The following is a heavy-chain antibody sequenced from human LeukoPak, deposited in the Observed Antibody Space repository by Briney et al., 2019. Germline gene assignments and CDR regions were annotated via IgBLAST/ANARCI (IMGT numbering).Heavy chain of an antibody. Sequence: PSETLSLTCTVSGGSISTSGYYWGWVRQPPGKGLEWIAGIYYSGNTYYNPSLKSRVSISVDPSNNQFSLNLTSVTATDTAVYYCARGLSSSYYYFDYWGQGTLVTVSS. J-gene: IGHJ4*02. CDR1: GGSISTSGYY. CDR2: IYYSGNT. D-gene: IGHD3-22*01. CDR3: ARGLSSSYYYFDY. V-gene: IGHV4-39*02.